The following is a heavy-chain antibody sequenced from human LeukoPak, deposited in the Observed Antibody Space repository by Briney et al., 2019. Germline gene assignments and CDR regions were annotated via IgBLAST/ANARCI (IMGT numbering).Heavy chain of an antibody. Sequence: GGSLRLSCAASGFTFSGSAMHWVRQASGKGLEWVGRIRSKANSYATAYAASVKGRFTISRDDSKNTAYLQMNGLKTEDTAVYYCTRHTTWTYYYDSSGYDTRASYYYYMDVWGKGTTVTVSS. D-gene: IGHD3-22*01. V-gene: IGHV3-73*01. CDR1: GFTFSGSA. J-gene: IGHJ6*03. CDR3: TRHTTWTYYYDSSGYDTRASYYYYMDV. CDR2: IRSKANSYAT.